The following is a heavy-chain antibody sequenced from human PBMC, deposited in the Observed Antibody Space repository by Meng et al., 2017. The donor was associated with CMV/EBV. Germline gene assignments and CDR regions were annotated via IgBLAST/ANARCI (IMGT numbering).Heavy chain of an antibody. D-gene: IGHD3/OR15-3a*01. Sequence: LRLSCAASGFPFCSYAMSWVRQAPGKGLEWVSVIYSGGSSTYYADSVKGRFTISRDNSKNTLYLQMNSLRAEDTAVYYCAKDRGPFDPWGQGTLVTVSS. CDR1: GFPFCSYA. J-gene: IGHJ5*02. CDR3: AKDRGPFDP. V-gene: IGHV3-23*03. CDR2: IYSGGSST.